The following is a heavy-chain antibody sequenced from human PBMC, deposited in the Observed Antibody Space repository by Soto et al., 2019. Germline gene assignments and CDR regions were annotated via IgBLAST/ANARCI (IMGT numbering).Heavy chain of an antibody. Sequence: EVQLLESGGDLIQPGGSLRLSCAASGFTFSNYAMSWVRQAPGKGLDWVSTISNSPADTTYYADSVKGRFIISRDKSENTLFLQMTSLRAEDTAVYFCAKSPGYITREGPDFWGQGTLVTVSS. CDR1: GFTFSNYA. V-gene: IGHV3-23*01. CDR2: ISNSPADTT. CDR3: AKSPGYITREGPDF. J-gene: IGHJ4*02. D-gene: IGHD5-12*01.